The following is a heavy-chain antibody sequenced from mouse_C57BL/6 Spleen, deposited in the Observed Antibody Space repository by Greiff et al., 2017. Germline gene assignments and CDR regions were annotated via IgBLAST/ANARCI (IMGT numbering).Heavy chain of an antibody. CDR3: ARGDCGSSYPFDY. D-gene: IGHD1-1*01. CDR1: GYAFSSYW. J-gene: IGHJ2*01. Sequence: VQLQQSGAELVKPGASVKISCKASGYAFSSYWMNWVKQRPGQGLEWIGQIYPGDGDTNYNGKFKGKATLTADKSSSTAYMQLSSLTSEDSAVYFCARGDCGSSYPFDYWGQGTTLTVSS. V-gene: IGHV1-80*01. CDR2: IYPGDGDT.